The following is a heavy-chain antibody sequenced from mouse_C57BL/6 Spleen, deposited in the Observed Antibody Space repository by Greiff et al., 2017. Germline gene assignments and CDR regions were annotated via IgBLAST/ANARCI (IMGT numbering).Heavy chain of an antibody. CDR1: GYTFTSYW. V-gene: IGHV1-52*01. CDR2: IDPSDSET. D-gene: IGHD2-4*01. CDR3: ARGSDYDGGAWFAD. Sequence: VQLQQPGAELVRPGSSVKLSCKASGYTFTSYWMHWVKQRPIQGLEWIGNIDPSDSETHYNQKFKDKATLTVDKSSSTAYMQLSSLTSEDSAVYYCARGSDYDGGAWFADWGQGTLVTVSA. J-gene: IGHJ3*01.